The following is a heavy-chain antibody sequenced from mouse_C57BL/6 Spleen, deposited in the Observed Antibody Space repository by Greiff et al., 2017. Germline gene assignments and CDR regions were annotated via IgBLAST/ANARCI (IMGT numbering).Heavy chain of an antibody. CDR1: GYTFTDYN. CDR2: INPNNGGT. J-gene: IGHJ3*01. V-gene: IGHV1-22*01. Sequence: EVKLEESGPELVKPGASVKMSCKASGYTFTDYNMHWVKQSHGKSLEWIGYINPNNGGTSYNQKFKGKATLTVNKSSSTAYMELRSLTSEDSAVYYCASYYGSSRFAYWGQGTLVTVSA. D-gene: IGHD1-1*01. CDR3: ASYYGSSRFAY.